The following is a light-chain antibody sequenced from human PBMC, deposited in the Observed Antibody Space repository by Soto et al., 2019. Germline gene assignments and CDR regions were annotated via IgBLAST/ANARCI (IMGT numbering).Light chain of an antibody. CDR3: QQRSNWPWT. CDR2: DAS. CDR1: RSVSSY. J-gene: IGKJ1*01. V-gene: IGKV3-11*01. Sequence: IVLKQSQATLSLSPGERATPSCRASRSVSSYLAWYQQKPGQAPRLLIYDASNRATGIPARFSGSGSGTDFTLTISSLEREDFAVYYCQQRSNWPWTFGQGTKVDIK.